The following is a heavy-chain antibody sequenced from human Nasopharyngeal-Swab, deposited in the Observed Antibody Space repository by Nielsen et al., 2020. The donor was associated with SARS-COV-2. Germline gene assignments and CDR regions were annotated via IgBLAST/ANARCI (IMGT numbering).Heavy chain of an antibody. CDR3: TTDYYFDY. CDR2: IGDKAHNYAT. V-gene: IGHV3-73*01. Sequence: GESLKISCAASGFVFSGSAIHGGRQAAGKGLEWVGRIGDKAHNYATTYAASVKGRFTISRDDSKNTAFLQMDSLNTEDTALYYCTTDYYFDYWGQGTLVSVSS. CDR1: GFVFSGSA. J-gene: IGHJ4*02. D-gene: IGHD4/OR15-4a*01.